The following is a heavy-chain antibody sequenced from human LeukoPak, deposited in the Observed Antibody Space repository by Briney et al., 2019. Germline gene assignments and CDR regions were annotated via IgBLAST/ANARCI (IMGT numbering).Heavy chain of an antibody. CDR3: AKGSDRYYYYYMDV. J-gene: IGHJ6*03. CDR2: ISWDSGSI. Sequence: LEWVSGISWDSGSIGYADSVKGRFTISRDNAKNSLYLQMNSLRAEDTALYYCAKGSDRYYYYYMDVWGKGTTVSVSS. D-gene: IGHD3-10*01. V-gene: IGHV3-9*01.